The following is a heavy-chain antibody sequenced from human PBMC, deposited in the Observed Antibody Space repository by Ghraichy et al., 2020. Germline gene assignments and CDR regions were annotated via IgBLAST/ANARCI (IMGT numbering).Heavy chain of an antibody. D-gene: IGHD2-8*01. J-gene: IGHJ4*02. CDR3: AKVPNDGDHYYFDY. V-gene: IGHV3-23*01. Sequence: AGSLRLSCAASGFTFSSYAMSWVRQAPGKGLEWVSAIRDNGANTYYADSVKGRFTISRDNSKNTLFLQMNSLRAEDTAVYYCAKVPNDGDHYYFDYWGQGTLVSVSS. CDR2: IRDNGANT. CDR1: GFTFSSYA.